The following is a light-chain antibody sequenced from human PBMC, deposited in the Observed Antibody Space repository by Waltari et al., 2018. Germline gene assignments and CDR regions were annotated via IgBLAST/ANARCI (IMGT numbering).Light chain of an antibody. J-gene: IGLJ3*02. CDR1: SGSVAPSYY. V-gene: IGLV8-61*01. Sequence: QTVVTQEPSLSVSPGGTVTLTCGFSSGSVAPSYYPSWDQQTPGQAPRPLIYSTNTRASGVPVRVSGAILENKAALTSTGAQADDECDYHCVLYMGGGIMFGGGTKLTVL. CDR3: VLYMGGGIM. CDR2: STN.